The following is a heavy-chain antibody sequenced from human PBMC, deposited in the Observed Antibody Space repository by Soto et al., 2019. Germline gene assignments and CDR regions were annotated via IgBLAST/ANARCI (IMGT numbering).Heavy chain of an antibody. J-gene: IGHJ4*02. CDR2: VYSSGTT. V-gene: IGHV4-31*01. CDR3: ARDRGGYGNLVY. D-gene: IGHD6-13*01. Sequence: QVQLQESGPGLVKPSQTLSLTCTVSAGSTRSGGYYWTWIRQHPGKGPEWIGYVYSSGTTNYNPSLGRLVTLSSDTSKNQFSLNLISVTAADTAMYYCARDRGGYGNLVYWGQGTLVIVSS. CDR1: AGSTRSGGYY.